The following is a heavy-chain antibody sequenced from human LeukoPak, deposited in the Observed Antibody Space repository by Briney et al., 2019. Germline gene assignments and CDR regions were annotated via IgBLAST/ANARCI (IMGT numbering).Heavy chain of an antibody. V-gene: IGHV3-9*01. Sequence: GGSLRLSCAASGFTFDDYAMHWVRQAPGKGLEWVSGISWNSGSIGYADSVKGRFTISRDNAKNSLYLQMNSLRAEDTALYYCAKDIIGPYYDILTGRFDYWGQGTLVTVSS. J-gene: IGHJ4*02. CDR2: ISWNSGSI. CDR1: GFTFDDYA. D-gene: IGHD3-9*01. CDR3: AKDIIGPYYDILTGRFDY.